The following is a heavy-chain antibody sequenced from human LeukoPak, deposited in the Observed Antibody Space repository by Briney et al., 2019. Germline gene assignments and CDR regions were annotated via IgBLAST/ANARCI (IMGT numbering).Heavy chain of an antibody. D-gene: IGHD4-17*01. Sequence: SETLSLTCAVYGGSFSGYYWSWIRQPPGKGLEWIGEINHSGSTNYNPSLKSRVTISVDTSKNQFSLKPSSVTAADTAVYYCARVTTTVTPWGQGTLVTVSS. CDR1: GGSFSGYY. CDR3: ARVTTTVTP. J-gene: IGHJ4*02. CDR2: INHSGST. V-gene: IGHV4-34*01.